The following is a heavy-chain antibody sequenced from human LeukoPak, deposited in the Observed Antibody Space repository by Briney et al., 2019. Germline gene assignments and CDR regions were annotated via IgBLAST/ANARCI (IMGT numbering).Heavy chain of an antibody. CDR2: ISYNSQFT. Sequence: GGSLRLSCGASGFKFDDYAMHWVRQVPGKGLEWISIISYNSQFTDYADSVKGRFTVSRDNAMNTLYLEMNSLRPEDTAFYYCAKVRGTRSSGFFFDYWGRGTLVTVSS. J-gene: IGHJ4*02. CDR3: AKVRGTRSSGFFFDY. CDR1: GFKFDDYA. D-gene: IGHD3-22*01. V-gene: IGHV3-9*01.